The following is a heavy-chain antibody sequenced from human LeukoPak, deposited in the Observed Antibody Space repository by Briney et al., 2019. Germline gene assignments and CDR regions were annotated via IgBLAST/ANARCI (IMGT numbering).Heavy chain of an antibody. V-gene: IGHV4-59*01. D-gene: IGHD6-13*01. Sequence: SETLSLTCTVSGGSISSYYWSWIRQPPGKGLEWIGYIYYSGSTNYNPSLKSRVTISVDTSKNQFSLKLSSVTAADTAVYYCARAIGSYSSSWNDYYYYYYMDVWGKGTTVTISS. CDR1: GGSISSYY. CDR2: IYYSGST. J-gene: IGHJ6*03. CDR3: ARAIGSYSSSWNDYYYYYYMDV.